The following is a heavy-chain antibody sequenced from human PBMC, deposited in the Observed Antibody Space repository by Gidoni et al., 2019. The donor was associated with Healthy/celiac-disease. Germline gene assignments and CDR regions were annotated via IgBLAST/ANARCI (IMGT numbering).Heavy chain of an antibody. D-gene: IGHD5-18*01. CDR1: GYTFTSYY. CDR3: AMGRRGYSYDV. V-gene: IGHV1-46*03. J-gene: IGHJ4*02. CDR2: IHPSGGST. Sequence: QVQLVQSGAEVKKPGASVTVSCKASGYTFTSYYMHWVRQAPGQGLEWMGIIHPSGGSTSYAQKFQGRVTMTRDTSTSTVYMELSSLRSEDTAVYYCAMGRRGYSYDVWGQGTLVTVSS.